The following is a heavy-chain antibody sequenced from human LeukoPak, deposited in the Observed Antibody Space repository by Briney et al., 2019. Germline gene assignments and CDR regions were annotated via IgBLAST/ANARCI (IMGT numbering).Heavy chain of an antibody. CDR1: GFTFNNYW. CDR3: ARSRYSYSSMD. V-gene: IGHV3-74*01. J-gene: IGHJ4*02. Sequence: PGGSLRLSCAASGFTFNNYWMHWVRQGPGKGLVWVSRINTDGSNSNYADSVKGRFTIPRDNAKNTLYLQMNSLRAEDTAVYYCARSRYSYSSMDWGQGTLVTVSS. D-gene: IGHD6-6*01. CDR2: INTDGSNS.